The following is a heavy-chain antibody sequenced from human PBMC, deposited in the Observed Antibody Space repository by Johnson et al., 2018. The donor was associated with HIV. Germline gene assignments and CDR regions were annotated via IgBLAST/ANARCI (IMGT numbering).Heavy chain of an antibody. J-gene: IGHJ3*02. V-gene: IGHV3-15*01. Sequence: VQLVESGGGLVQPGGSLTLSCAASGFIFSHAWMSWVRQAPGKGLEWVGRIKRESDGGTRDYDAPVKGRFTITRDDSKNTLFLQMNSLKIDDTAVYYCTRGVNSEGGSIWGQGTMVTVSS. CDR1: GFIFSHAW. CDR3: TRGVNSEGGSI. CDR2: IKRESDGGTR. D-gene: IGHD3-16*01.